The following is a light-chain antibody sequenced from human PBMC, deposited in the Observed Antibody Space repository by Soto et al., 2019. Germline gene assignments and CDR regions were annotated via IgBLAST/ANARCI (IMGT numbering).Light chain of an antibody. CDR1: SGPSSYT. CDR3: QTWDSAIRV. CDR2: INSDGSH. J-gene: IGLJ2*01. V-gene: IGLV4-69*01. Sequence: QLVLAQSPSASASLGASVKLTCTLTSGPSSYTIAWHQQQPGRGPRYLMKINSDGSHMKGDGIPARFSGSSSESERHLTISIVQSEDEADYYCQTWDSAIRVFGGGTKLTVL.